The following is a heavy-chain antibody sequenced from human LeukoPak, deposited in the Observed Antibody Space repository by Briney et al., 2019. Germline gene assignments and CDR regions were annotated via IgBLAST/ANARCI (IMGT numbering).Heavy chain of an antibody. CDR1: GGSISSGSYY. CDR3: AREYSRLYLQH. Sequence: SETLSLTCTVSGGSISSGSYYWSWIRQPAGKGLEWIGRIYTSGSTNYNPSLKSRVTISVDTSKNQFSLKLSSVTAADTAVYYCAREYSRLYLQHWGQGTLVTVSS. V-gene: IGHV4-61*02. D-gene: IGHD6-13*01. CDR2: IYTSGST. J-gene: IGHJ1*01.